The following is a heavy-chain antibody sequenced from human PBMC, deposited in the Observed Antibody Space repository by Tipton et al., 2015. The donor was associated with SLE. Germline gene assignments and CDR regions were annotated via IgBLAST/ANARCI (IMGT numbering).Heavy chain of an antibody. CDR1: GFTFSSYA. V-gene: IGHV3-23*01. Sequence: SLRLSCEASGFTFSSYAMSWVRQAPGKRLEWVSAISANGGTSSHADSVKDRFTISRDNSKNTLYLQMNSLRAEDTAVYYCAKDGSYGDYGYWGQGTLVTVSS. J-gene: IGHJ4*02. CDR2: ISANGGTS. CDR3: AKDGSYGDYGY. D-gene: IGHD4-17*01.